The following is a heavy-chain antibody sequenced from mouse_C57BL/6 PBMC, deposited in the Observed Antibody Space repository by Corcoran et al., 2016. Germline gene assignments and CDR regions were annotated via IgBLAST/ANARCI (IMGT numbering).Heavy chain of an antibody. J-gene: IGHJ1*03. V-gene: IGHV1-76*01. CDR3: ARTTGEYFDV. Sequence: QVQLKQSGAELVRPGASVKLSCKASGYTFTDYYINWVKQRPGQGLEWIARIYPGSGNTYYNEKFKGKATLTAEKSSSTAYMQLNSLTSEDSAVYFCARTTGEYFDVWGTGTTVTVSS. D-gene: IGHD1-1*01. CDR1: GYTFTDYY. CDR2: IYPGSGNT.